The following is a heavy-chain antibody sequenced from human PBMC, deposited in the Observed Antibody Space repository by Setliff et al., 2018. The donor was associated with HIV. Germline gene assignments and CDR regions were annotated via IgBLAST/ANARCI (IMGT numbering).Heavy chain of an antibody. CDR3: ARYFRDGSYNDN. CDR1: GFTFTTCP. CDR2: ITHDGSKE. J-gene: IGHJ4*02. D-gene: IGHD1-26*01. Sequence: PGGSLRLSCAASGFTFTTCPMHWVRQAPGKGLEWLAVITHDGSKEYYADSVKGRFTISRDNSQRRLYLQMDSLRTEDTAIYYCARYFRDGSYNDNWGQGTLVTVSS. V-gene: IGHV3-30*04.